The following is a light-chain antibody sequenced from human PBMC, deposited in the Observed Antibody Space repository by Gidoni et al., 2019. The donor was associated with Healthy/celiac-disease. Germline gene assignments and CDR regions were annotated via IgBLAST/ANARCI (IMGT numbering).Light chain of an antibody. CDR1: NIGSKS. V-gene: IGLV3-21*03. CDR3: QVWDSSSDHPGV. CDR2: DDS. J-gene: IGLJ2*01. Sequence: SYLLTSPPSVSVAPRKTARITCGGNNIGSKSVHGYQQKPGQAPVLVVYDDSDRPSGIPERFSGSNSGNTATLTISRVEAGDEADYYCQVWDSSSDHPGVFGGGTKLTVL.